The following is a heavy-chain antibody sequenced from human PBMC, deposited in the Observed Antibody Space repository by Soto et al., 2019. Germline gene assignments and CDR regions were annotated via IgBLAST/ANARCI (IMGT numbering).Heavy chain of an antibody. J-gene: IGHJ5*02. CDR1: GYTFTSYV. V-gene: IGHV1-18*01. CDR3: ARNDYGDYYAVVWFDL. CDR2: ISAYNGNT. D-gene: IGHD4-17*01. Sequence: GASVKVSCKASGYTFTSYVISWVRQAPGQGLEWMGWISAYNGNTNYAQKLQGRVTMTTDTSTSTAYMELRSLRSDDTAVYYCARNDYGDYYAVVWFDLWGQGTLVTVSS.